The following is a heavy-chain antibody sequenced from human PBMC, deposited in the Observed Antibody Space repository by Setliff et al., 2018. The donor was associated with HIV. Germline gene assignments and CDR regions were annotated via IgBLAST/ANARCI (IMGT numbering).Heavy chain of an antibody. Sequence: GGSLRLSCVASGFTFINYAMSWVRQAPGKGLEWVSAIVGGASSTVYADSVKGRFTISRDNSKNTLYLRMNSLRPEDTAIYYCAKLAPSYSSGKDDFWGQGTLVTVSS. D-gene: IGHD6-19*01. CDR3: AKLAPSYSSGKDDF. J-gene: IGHJ4*02. CDR1: GFTFINYA. V-gene: IGHV3-23*01. CDR2: IVGGASST.